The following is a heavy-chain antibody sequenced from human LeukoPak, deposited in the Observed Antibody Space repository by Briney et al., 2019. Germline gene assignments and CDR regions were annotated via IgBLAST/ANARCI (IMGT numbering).Heavy chain of an antibody. CDR3: ARHKSYYDSSGPRWF. Sequence: PSETLSLTCTVSGGSISSYYWSWIRQPAGKGLEWIGRIYTSGSTNYNPSLKSRVTMSVDTSRNQFSLKLSSVTAADTAAYYCARHKSYYDSSGPRWFWGQGTLVTVSS. D-gene: IGHD3-22*01. V-gene: IGHV4-4*07. J-gene: IGHJ4*02. CDR1: GGSISSYY. CDR2: IYTSGST.